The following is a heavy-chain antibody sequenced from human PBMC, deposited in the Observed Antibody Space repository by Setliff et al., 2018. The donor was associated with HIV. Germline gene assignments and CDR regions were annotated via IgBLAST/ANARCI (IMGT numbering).Heavy chain of an antibody. Sequence: ASVKVSCKASDYPFSNFGISWVRQAPGQGLEWMAWINVYNGDTNFAQKFRGRVTMTKDTSTGTAYMELSSLRSDDTAVYYCATDRTQTGISLVRGRLTDPARYPLDYWGQGTLVTVSS. CDR1: DYPFSNFG. D-gene: IGHD3-10*01. CDR2: INVYNGDT. J-gene: IGHJ4*02. V-gene: IGHV1-18*01. CDR3: ATDRTQTGISLVRGRLTDPARYPLDY.